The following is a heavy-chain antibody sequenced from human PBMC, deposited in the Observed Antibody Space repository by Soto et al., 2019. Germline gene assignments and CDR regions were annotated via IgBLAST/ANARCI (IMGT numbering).Heavy chain of an antibody. CDR1: DGSISSGAYA. J-gene: IGHJ5*02. CDR3: ARAGAITHPSDP. D-gene: IGHD3-10*01. Sequence: SETLSLTCGVSDGSISSGAYAWGWIRQPPGKGLEWIASMYHSGSTYYSPSLKSRVTISLDRSKNQFSLKLISVTAADTAVYYCARAGAITHPSDPWGRGTLVTVSS. CDR2: MYHSGST. V-gene: IGHV4-30-2*01.